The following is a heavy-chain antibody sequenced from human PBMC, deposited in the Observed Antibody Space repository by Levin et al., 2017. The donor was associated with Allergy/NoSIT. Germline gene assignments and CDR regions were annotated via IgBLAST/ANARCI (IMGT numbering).Heavy chain of an antibody. V-gene: IGHV3-23*01. Sequence: GESLKISCAASGFTFSSYAMSWVRQAPGKGLEWVSAISGSGGSTYYADSVKGRFTISRDNSKNTLYLQMNSLRAEDTAVYYCAKGGVIVVVPVYYYYGMDVWGQGTTVTVSS. J-gene: IGHJ6*02. CDR1: GFTFSSYA. D-gene: IGHD2-2*01. CDR2: ISGSGGST. CDR3: AKGGVIVVVPVYYYYGMDV.